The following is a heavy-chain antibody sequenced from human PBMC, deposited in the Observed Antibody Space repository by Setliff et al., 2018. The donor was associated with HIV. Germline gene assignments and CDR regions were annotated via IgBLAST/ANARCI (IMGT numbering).Heavy chain of an antibody. Sequence: SETLSLTCAVSGYSISSGYYWGWIRQTPGKGLEWIGSIYHSGTTYSKPSLKSRVTISLDTSKNQFSLKLSSVTAADTAVYYCARWGVVPAANNWFDPWGQGTLVTVSS. CDR3: ARWGVVPAANNWFDP. CDR1: GYSISSGYY. CDR2: IYHSGTT. V-gene: IGHV4-38-2*01. D-gene: IGHD2-2*01. J-gene: IGHJ5*02.